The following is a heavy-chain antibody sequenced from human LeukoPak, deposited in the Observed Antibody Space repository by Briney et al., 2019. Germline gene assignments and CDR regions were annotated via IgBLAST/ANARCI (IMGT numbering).Heavy chain of an antibody. CDR1: GFTFSSYS. D-gene: IGHD1-26*01. V-gene: IGHV3-21*01. CDR2: ISSSSSYI. J-gene: IGHJ4*02. Sequence: PGGSLRLSCAASGFTFSSYSMNWVRQAPGKGLEWVSSISSSSSYIYYADSVKGRFTTSRDNAKNSLYLQMNSLRAEDTAVYYCARISGSYLDYWGQGTLVTVSS. CDR3: ARISGSYLDY.